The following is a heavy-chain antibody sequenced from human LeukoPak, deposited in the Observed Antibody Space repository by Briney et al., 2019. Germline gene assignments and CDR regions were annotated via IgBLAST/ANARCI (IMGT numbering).Heavy chain of an antibody. Sequence: GGSLRLSCAASGFTFSSYAMSWVRQAPGKGLEWVSAISGSGGSTYYADSVEGRFTISRDNSKNTLYLQMNSLRAEDTAVYYCAKAGAVVVVAAKYFDYWGQGTLVTVSS. CDR2: ISGSGGST. CDR1: GFTFSSYA. J-gene: IGHJ4*02. V-gene: IGHV3-23*01. CDR3: AKAGAVVVVAAKYFDY. D-gene: IGHD2-15*01.